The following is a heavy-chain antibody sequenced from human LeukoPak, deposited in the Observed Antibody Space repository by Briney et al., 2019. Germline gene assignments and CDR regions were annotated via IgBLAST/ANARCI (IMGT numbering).Heavy chain of an antibody. J-gene: IGHJ5*02. V-gene: IGHV4-61*02. Sequence: SETLSLTCTVSGVSISSGSYYWSWIRQPAGKGLEWIGRIYTSGSTNYNPSLKSRVTISVDTSKNQFSLKLSSVTAADTAVYYCERDRPAYYYDSSGYPWGQGTLVTVSS. CDR3: ERDRPAYYYDSSGYP. CDR2: IYTSGST. CDR1: GVSISSGSYY. D-gene: IGHD3-22*01.